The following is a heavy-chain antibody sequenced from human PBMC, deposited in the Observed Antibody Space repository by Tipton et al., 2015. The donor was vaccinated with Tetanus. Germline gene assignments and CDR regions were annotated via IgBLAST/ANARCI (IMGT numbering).Heavy chain of an antibody. Sequence: TLSLTCTVSGGSISSYYWSWIRQPPGKGLEWIGYVYYTGGTDYNPSLKSRVTISVDTSKNQFSLKLSSVTAADTAIYYCAREVPAAGHFDSWGRGTLVTVSS. CDR2: VYYTGGT. CDR1: GGSISSYY. J-gene: IGHJ4*02. D-gene: IGHD2-2*01. V-gene: IGHV4-59*01. CDR3: AREVPAAGHFDS.